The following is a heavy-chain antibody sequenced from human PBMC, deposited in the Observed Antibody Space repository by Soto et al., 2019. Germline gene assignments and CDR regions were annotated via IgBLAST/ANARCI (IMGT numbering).Heavy chain of an antibody. D-gene: IGHD3-10*01. CDR2: IYYSGST. Sequence: QVQLQESGPGLVKPSQTLSLTCTVSGGSISSGGYYWSWIRQHPGKGLEWIGYIYYSGSTYYNPSLWSRVTISADTAKIQFSLRLRSVTAADTAVYYCARGSGIRKWYFDLWGRGTLVTVSS. V-gene: IGHV4-31*03. CDR3: ARGSGIRKWYFDL. CDR1: GGSISSGGYY. J-gene: IGHJ2*01.